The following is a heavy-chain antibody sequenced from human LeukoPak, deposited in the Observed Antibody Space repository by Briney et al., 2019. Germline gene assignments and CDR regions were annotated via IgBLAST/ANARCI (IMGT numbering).Heavy chain of an antibody. CDR2: ISSSGNTI. Sequence: LSLTCTVSGGTISSYYWNWVRQAPGKGLEWVSYISSSGNTIYYADSVKGRFTISRDNDKNSRYLQMNSLRAEDTAVYYCARAPGLGPFDYWGQGTMVTVCS. J-gene: IGHJ4*02. V-gene: IGHV3-48*03. CDR3: ARAPGLGPFDY. CDR1: GGTISSYY. D-gene: IGHD6-19*01.